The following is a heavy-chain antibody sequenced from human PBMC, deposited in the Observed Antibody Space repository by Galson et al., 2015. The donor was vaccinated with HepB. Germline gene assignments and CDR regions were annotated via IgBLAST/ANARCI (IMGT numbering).Heavy chain of an antibody. CDR2: IIPIFGTA. Sequence: SVKVSCKASGGTFSSYAISWVRQAPGQGLEWMGGIIPIFGTANYAQKFQGRVTITADKSTSTAYMELSSPRSEDTAVYYCASRGGGYSYGTGPFDYWGQGTLVTVSS. D-gene: IGHD5-18*01. CDR3: ASRGGGYSYGTGPFDY. V-gene: IGHV1-69*06. J-gene: IGHJ4*02. CDR1: GGTFSSYA.